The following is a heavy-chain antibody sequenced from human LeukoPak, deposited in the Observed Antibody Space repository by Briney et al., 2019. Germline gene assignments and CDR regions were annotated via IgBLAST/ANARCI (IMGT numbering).Heavy chain of an antibody. CDR2: ISWNSGSI. Sequence: PGRSLRLSCAASGFTFDDYAMHWVRQAPGKGLEWVSGISWNSGSIGYADSVKGRFTISRDNAKNSLYLQMNSLRAEDTAVYYCARHGTPSLLYYDFWSGYYRYGVDVWGQGTTVTVSS. V-gene: IGHV3-9*01. D-gene: IGHD3-3*01. CDR1: GFTFDDYA. J-gene: IGHJ6*02. CDR3: ARHGTPSLLYYDFWSGYYRYGVDV.